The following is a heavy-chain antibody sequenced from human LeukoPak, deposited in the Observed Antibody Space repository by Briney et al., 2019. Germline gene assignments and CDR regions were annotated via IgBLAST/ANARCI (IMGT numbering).Heavy chain of an antibody. CDR1: GYTFTSYG. D-gene: IGHD2-2*02. CDR3: ARHYRSSTSCYSWFDP. J-gene: IGHJ5*02. V-gene: IGHV1-18*01. Sequence: ASVKVSCKASGYTFTSYGISWVRQAPGQGLEWMGWISAYNGNTNYAQKLQGRVTMTTDTSTSTAYMELRSLRSDDTAVYYCARHYRSSTSCYSWFDPWGQGTLVTVSS. CDR2: ISAYNGNT.